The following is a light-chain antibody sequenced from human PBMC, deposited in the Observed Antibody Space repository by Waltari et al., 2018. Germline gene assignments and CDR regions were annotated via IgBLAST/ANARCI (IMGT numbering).Light chain of an antibody. CDR3: QQYGSSPPYT. J-gene: IGKJ2*01. Sequence: EIVLTPPPGTLSLSPGERATLSCRASQSVSSSYLAWYQQKPGQAPRLLIYGASSRATGIPDMFSGSGSVTDFTLTISRLEPEDFAVYYCQQYGSSPPYTFGQGTKLEIK. V-gene: IGKV3-20*01. CDR1: QSVSSSY. CDR2: GAS.